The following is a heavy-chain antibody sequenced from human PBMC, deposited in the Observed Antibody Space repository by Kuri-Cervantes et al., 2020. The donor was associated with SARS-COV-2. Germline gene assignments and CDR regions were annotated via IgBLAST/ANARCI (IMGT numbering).Heavy chain of an antibody. CDR2: IYSGGST. Sequence: GGSLRLSCAASGFTLSSYGMHWVRQAPGKGLEWVSVIYSGGSTYYADSVKGRFTISRHNSKNTLYLQMNSLKTEDTAVYYCTTEEVSSWYFDPFDYWGQGTLVTVSS. CDR3: TTEEVSSWYFDPFDY. CDR1: GFTLSSYG. D-gene: IGHD6-13*01. J-gene: IGHJ4*02. V-gene: IGHV3-NL1*01.